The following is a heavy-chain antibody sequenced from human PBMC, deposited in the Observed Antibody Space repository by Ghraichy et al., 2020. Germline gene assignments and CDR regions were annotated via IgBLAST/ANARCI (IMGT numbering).Heavy chain of an antibody. Sequence: SETLSLTCAVYGGSFSGYYWSWIRQPPGKGLEWIGEINHSGSTNYNPSLKSRVTISVDTSKNQFSLKLSSVTAADTAVYYCARVLLQLHGHFDYWGQGTLVTVSS. CDR1: GGSFSGYY. V-gene: IGHV4-34*01. CDR2: INHSGST. D-gene: IGHD2-15*01. CDR3: ARVLLQLHGHFDY. J-gene: IGHJ4*02.